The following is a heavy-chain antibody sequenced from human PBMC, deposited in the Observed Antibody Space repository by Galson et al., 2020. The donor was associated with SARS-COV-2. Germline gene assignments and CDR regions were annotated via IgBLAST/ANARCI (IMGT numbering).Heavy chain of an antibody. D-gene: IGHD3-9*01. V-gene: IGHV4-38-2*01. CDR3: ARATIWLVQLDY. J-gene: IGHJ4*02. Sequence: SETLSLTCAVSGFPITSDNYWVWIRRPPGKGLEWVGGVHHSGTTYFNASLRSRVTISLDTSKNYFSLNLNSVTAADTAFYYCARATIWLVQLDYWGQGILVTVSS. CDR1: GFPITSDNY. CDR2: VHHSGTT.